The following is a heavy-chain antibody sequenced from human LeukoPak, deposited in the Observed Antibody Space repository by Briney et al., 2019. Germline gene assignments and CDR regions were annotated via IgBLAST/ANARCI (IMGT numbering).Heavy chain of an antibody. J-gene: IGHJ4*02. D-gene: IGHD1-26*01. V-gene: IGHV4-38-2*02. Sequence: SSETLSLTCTVSGYSISSGYYWGWIRQPPGKGLEWIGSIYSGSTYYNPSLKSRVTISVDTSKNQFSLKLSSVTAAATAVYYCASLRERSYYARGFDYWGQGTLVTVSS. CDR2: IYSGST. CDR3: ASLRERSYYARGFDY. CDR1: GYSISSGYY.